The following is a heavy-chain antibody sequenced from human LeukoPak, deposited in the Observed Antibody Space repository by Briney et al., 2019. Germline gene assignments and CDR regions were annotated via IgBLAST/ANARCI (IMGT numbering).Heavy chain of an antibody. CDR2: ISGSGGST. Sequence: GGSLRLSCAASGFTFSSYAMSWVRQAPGKGLEWVPAISGSGGSTYYADSVKGRFTISRDNSKNTLYLQMNSLRAEDTAVYYCAKGPLYYYDSSGYGEYFQHWGQGTLVTVSS. CDR3: AKGPLYYYDSSGYGEYFQH. V-gene: IGHV3-23*01. D-gene: IGHD3-22*01. J-gene: IGHJ1*01. CDR1: GFTFSSYA.